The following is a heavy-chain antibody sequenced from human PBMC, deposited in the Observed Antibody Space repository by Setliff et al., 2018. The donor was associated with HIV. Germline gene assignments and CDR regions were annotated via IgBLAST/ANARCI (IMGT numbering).Heavy chain of an antibody. D-gene: IGHD2-2*01. CDR1: GFTFSNSW. CDR3: AKFRYAIKSTYYFDS. Sequence: LRLSCAASGFTFSNSWMHWVRQAPGKGLVWVSRINTDGSSATYADSVKGRFTNSRDNTKNFVFLEMTNLRPEDTALYFCAKFRYAIKSTYYFDSWGQGTLVTVSS. J-gene: IGHJ4*02. V-gene: IGHV3-74*03. CDR2: INTDGSSA.